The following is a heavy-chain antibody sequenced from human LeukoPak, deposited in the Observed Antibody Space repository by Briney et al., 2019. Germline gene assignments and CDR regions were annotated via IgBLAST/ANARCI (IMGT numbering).Heavy chain of an antibody. CDR1: GFPFDRYW. D-gene: IGHD3-10*01. CDR2: IKHDGSEK. V-gene: IGHV3-7*01. Sequence: GGSLRLSCVASGFPFDRYWMSWVRQAPGKGLEWVANIKHDGSEKNFVDSVKGRFTISRDNAKNSLYLQMNSLSAEDTAVYYCARDTSGSSPITYFDSWGQGALVTVSS. CDR3: ARDTSGSSPITYFDS. J-gene: IGHJ4*02.